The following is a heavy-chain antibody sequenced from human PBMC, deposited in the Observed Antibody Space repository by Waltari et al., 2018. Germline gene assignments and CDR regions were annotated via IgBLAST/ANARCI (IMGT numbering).Heavy chain of an antibody. CDR3: ARTVPFYDNTPFDP. V-gene: IGHV1-8*02. Sequence: QVQLVQSGAEVKKPGASVKVSCKASGYTFSTYDIIWVRKATGQGLEWRGGMNPISGNTGYAKKVQGRVTMTRNTSISTAYMELSSLRDEDTALYYCARTVPFYDNTPFDPWGQGTQVTVSS. CDR1: GYTFSTYD. J-gene: IGHJ5*02. D-gene: IGHD3-22*01. CDR2: MNPISGNT.